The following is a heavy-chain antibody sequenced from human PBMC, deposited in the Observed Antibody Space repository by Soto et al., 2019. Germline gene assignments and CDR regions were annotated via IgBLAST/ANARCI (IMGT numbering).Heavy chain of an antibody. V-gene: IGHV1-69*13. CDR2: IIPIFGTA. D-gene: IGHD3-22*01. CDR1: GGTFSSYA. J-gene: IGHJ3*02. CDR3: ARAPVSSAYYYDSSGYNHPDAFDI. Sequence: ASVKVSCKASGGTFSSYAISWVRQAPGQGLEWMGGIIPIFGTANYAQKFQGRVTITADESTSTAYMELSSLRPEDTAVYYCARAPVSSAYYYDSSGYNHPDAFDIWGQGTMVTVSS.